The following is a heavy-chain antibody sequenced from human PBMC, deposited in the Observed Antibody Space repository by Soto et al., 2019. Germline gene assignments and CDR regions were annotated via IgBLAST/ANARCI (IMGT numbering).Heavy chain of an antibody. CDR2: IYHSGSI. J-gene: IGHJ4*02. V-gene: IGHV4-4*02. CDR1: GASISSNNW. D-gene: IGHD4-17*01. Sequence: QVQLQESGPGLVKPSGTLSLTCAVSGASISSNNWWSWVRQPPGKGLEWVGEIYHSGSINYNLSLKSRVTISIDKSKNQFSLKLSSVTAADPAVYYCASSTVTEDYWGQGTLVTVSS. CDR3: ASSTVTEDY.